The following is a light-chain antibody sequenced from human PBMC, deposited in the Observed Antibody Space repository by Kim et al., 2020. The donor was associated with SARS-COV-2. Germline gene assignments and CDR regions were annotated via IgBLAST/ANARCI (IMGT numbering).Light chain of an antibody. V-gene: IGLV1-44*01. CDR3: AAWDDSLNGFV. Sequence: GQGVTIACSGSSSNNGRNTVNWYQQVPGMGPQLLIYSNKQRPAGVPDRFSGSKSGTSASLAISGLLSEDEADYYCAAWDDSLNGFVFGTGTKVTVL. CDR2: SNK. J-gene: IGLJ1*01. CDR1: SSNNGRNT.